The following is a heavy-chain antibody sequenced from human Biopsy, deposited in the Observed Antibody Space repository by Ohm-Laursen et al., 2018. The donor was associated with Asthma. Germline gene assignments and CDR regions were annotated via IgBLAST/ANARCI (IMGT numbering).Heavy chain of an antibody. D-gene: IGHD5-12*01. CDR2: LIPVLGTP. CDR1: GDSFSNYA. CDR3: ARGYSGSDRIVYYYSGLEV. Sequence: SVKASCKASGDSFSNYAISWVRQAPGQGLEWMGGLIPVLGTPDHAQMFEGRVTIAADDSTSTAYMELSSLSSEDTAVYYCARGYSGSDRIVYYYSGLEVWGQGTTVTVSS. V-gene: IGHV1-69*13. J-gene: IGHJ6*02.